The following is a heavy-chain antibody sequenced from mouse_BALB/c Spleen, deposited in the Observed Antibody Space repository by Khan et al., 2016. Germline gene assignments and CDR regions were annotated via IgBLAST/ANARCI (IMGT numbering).Heavy chain of an antibody. J-gene: IGHJ4*01. CDR3: GRYDGSTYVRAMDY. Sequence: MQLEEAGPSLVKPSQTLSLTCSVTGDSITSGNWNWIRKFPGNKLEYMGYISYSGSTYHNPSLKSRISITRDTSKNQYYLQLNSVTTEDTATYXCGRYDGSTYVRAMDYWGHGTSVTVSS. D-gene: IGHD1-1*01. V-gene: IGHV3-8*02. CDR2: ISYSGST. CDR1: GDSITSGN.